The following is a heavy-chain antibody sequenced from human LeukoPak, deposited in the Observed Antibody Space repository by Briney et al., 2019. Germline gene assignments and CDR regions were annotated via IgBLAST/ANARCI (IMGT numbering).Heavy chain of an antibody. V-gene: IGHV1-18*01. J-gene: IGHJ4*02. Sequence: VKVSCKASGYTFTSYGISWVRQAPGQGLEWMGWISAYNGNTNYAQKLQGRVTMTTDTSTSTAYKELRSLRSDDTAVYYCARTTGAAYCGGDCYSLFDYWGQGTLVTVSS. CDR1: GYTFTSYG. CDR2: ISAYNGNT. D-gene: IGHD2-21*02. CDR3: ARTTGAAYCGGDCYSLFDY.